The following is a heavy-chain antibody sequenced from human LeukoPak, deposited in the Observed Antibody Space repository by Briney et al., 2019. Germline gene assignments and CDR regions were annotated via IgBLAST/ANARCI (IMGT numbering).Heavy chain of an antibody. J-gene: IGHJ5*02. D-gene: IGHD4-17*01. Sequence: SGTLSLTCTVSGGSISSGDYCWSWIRQPPGKGLEWIGYIYYSGSTYYNPSLKSRVTISVDTSNNQFSLKLSSVTAADTAVYYCARGDYGDYDRNWFDPWGQGTLVTVSS. CDR2: IYYSGST. CDR1: GGSISSGDYC. CDR3: ARGDYGDYDRNWFDP. V-gene: IGHV4-30-4*01.